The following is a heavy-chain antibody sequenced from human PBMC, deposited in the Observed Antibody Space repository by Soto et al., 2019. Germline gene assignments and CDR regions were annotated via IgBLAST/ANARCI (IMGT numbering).Heavy chain of an antibody. CDR3: AREDSASYGMDV. CDR2: MSSRSGTI. V-gene: IGHV3-48*01. D-gene: IGHD2-15*01. J-gene: IGHJ6*02. Sequence: EVQLVESGGGLVQPGGSLRLSCAASGFTFSSYSMNWVRQAPGKGLEWVSYMSSRSGTIYYAESVKGRFTISRDNAKNALYLQMNSLRAEDTAVYYCAREDSASYGMDVWGQGTTVTVSS. CDR1: GFTFSSYS.